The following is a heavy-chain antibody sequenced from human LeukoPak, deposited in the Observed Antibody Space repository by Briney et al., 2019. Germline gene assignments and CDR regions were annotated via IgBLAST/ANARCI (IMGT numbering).Heavy chain of an antibody. J-gene: IGHJ4*02. D-gene: IGHD1-1*01. CDR3: AKATGTLGN. V-gene: IGHV3-23*01. CDR1: GFTFSSYG. CDR2: IHKSDGST. Sequence: GGSLRLSCAASGFTFSSYGMSWVRQAPGKGLEWVSLIHKSDGSTYYADSVKGRFTISRDNSKNTLYLQMNSLTAEDTAIYYCAKATGTLGNWGQGTLVTVSS.